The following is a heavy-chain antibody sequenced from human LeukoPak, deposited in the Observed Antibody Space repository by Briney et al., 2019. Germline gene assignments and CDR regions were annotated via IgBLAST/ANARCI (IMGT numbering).Heavy chain of an antibody. D-gene: IGHD6-13*01. J-gene: IGHJ4*02. CDR2: LWSDGKTA. Sequence: PGGSLRLSCAASGFTFNIFGMHWVRQVPGNGLEWVAVLWSDGKTAHYADSVKGRFTISRDSSENTLYLQMNSLRSEDTAVYYCVKESAAGATFHFDSWGQGTLVTVSS. CDR3: VKESAAGATFHFDS. CDR1: GFTFNIFG. V-gene: IGHV3-33*06.